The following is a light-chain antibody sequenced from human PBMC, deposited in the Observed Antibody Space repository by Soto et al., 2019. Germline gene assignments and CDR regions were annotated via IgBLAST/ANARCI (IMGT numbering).Light chain of an antibody. J-gene: IGKJ1*01. CDR3: QHSNDYYVA. CDR1: QNIYIW. Sequence: DIQMTQSPSTLSASVGDRVTITCRASQNIYIWLAWYQQKPGKAPRVVINKASTLESGVPSRFSGSGLGTEFRLTIDTLQPDDLATYYCQHSNDYYVAFGQGTRVEVK. V-gene: IGKV1-5*03. CDR2: KAS.